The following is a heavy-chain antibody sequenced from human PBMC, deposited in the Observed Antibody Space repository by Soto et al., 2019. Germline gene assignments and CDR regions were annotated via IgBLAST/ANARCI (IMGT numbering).Heavy chain of an antibody. CDR2: IWYDGSNK. D-gene: IGHD6-13*01. CDR3: ARVRGQQLVPYY. J-gene: IGHJ4*02. V-gene: IGHV3-33*01. CDR1: GFTFSSYG. Sequence: QVQLVESGGGVVQPGRSLRLSCAASGFTFSSYGMHWVRQAPGKGLEWVAVIWYDGSNKYYADSVKGRFTISRDNSKNPLYLQMNSLRAEDTAVYYCARVRGQQLVPYYWGQGTLVTVSS.